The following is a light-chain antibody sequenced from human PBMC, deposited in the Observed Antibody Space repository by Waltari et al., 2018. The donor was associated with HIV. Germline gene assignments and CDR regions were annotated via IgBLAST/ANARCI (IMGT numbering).Light chain of an antibody. CDR2: SNN. J-gene: IGLJ1*01. V-gene: IGLV1-44*01. CDR1: TSNIGGNT. Sequence: HSVLAQPPSASGTPGLRVTIPYSGSTSNIGGNTVSRYQQLPGTAPKLLIYSNNQRPSGVPDRFSGSTSGTSASLVISGLQSEDEADYYCAAWDDSLKGGAFGPGTKVTVL. CDR3: AAWDDSLKGGA.